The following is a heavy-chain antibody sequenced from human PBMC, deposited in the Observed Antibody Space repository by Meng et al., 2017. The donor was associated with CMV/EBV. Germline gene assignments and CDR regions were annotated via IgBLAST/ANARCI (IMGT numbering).Heavy chain of an antibody. CDR1: GFTSSSYW. D-gene: IGHD1-26*01. CDR3: ARETQKWELNLYFDY. CDR2: INSDGSST. J-gene: IGHJ4*02. V-gene: IGHV3-74*01. Sequence: GESLKISCAASGFTSSSYWMHWVRQAPGKGLVWVSRINSDGSSTSYADSVKGRFTISRDNAKNTLYLQMNSLRAEDTAVYYCARETQKWELNLYFDYWGQGTLVTVSS.